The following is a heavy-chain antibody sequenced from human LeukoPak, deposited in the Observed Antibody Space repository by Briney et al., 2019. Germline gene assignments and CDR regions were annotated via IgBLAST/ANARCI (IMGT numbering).Heavy chain of an antibody. CDR2: IYHSGST. V-gene: IGHV4-38-2*02. CDR3: ARHYLYDTSGDGTYYFDY. Sequence: PSETLSLTCIVSGYSINSGYHWGWIRQPPGKGLGWIGSIYHSGSTYYNPSLKSRVTISIDTSKNQFSLKLRSVTAADTAVYYCARHYLYDTSGDGTYYFDYWGQGTLVTVSS. D-gene: IGHD3-22*01. J-gene: IGHJ4*02. CDR1: GYSINSGYH.